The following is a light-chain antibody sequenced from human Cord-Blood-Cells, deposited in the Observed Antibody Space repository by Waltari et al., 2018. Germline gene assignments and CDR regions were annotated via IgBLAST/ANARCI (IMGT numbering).Light chain of an antibody. CDR3: CSYAGSSTLV. Sequence: QSAPTQPASVSGSPGQSIPISCTGTSTDVGSCNLVPWYQQHPGKAPKLMIYEVSKRPSGVSNRFSGSKSGNTASLTISGLQAEDEADYYCCSYAGSSTLVFGGGTKLTVL. J-gene: IGLJ2*01. CDR1: STDVGSCNL. V-gene: IGLV2-23*02. CDR2: EVS.